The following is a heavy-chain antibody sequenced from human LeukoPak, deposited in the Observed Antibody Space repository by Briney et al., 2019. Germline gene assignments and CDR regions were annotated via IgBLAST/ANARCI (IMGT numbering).Heavy chain of an antibody. V-gene: IGHV3-48*01. Sequence: PGGSLRLSCAASGFTFSSYSINWVRQAPGKGLELVSFISSSGSTMYYADSVKGRFTISRDNAKNSLYLQMNSLRAEDTAVYYCARENFGGVFDYWGQGTLVTVSS. D-gene: IGHD4-23*01. J-gene: IGHJ4*02. CDR3: ARENFGGVFDY. CDR1: GFTFSSYS. CDR2: ISSSGSTM.